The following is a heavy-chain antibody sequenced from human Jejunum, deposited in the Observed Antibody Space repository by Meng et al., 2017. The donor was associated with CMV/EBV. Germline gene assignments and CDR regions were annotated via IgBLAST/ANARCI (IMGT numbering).Heavy chain of an antibody. V-gene: IGHV3-53*01. CDR3: VRNGAGDH. D-gene: IGHD4-17*01. Sequence: EVQLVASGGGLIQPGGSLILSCAAAGFSVRTVYMNWVRQAPGKGLEWVSVIYTDGDTYYADSVKGRFTISRDISNNMLFLQMNRLRAEDTAVYYCVRNGAGDHWGQGTLVTVSS. CDR2: IYTDGDT. J-gene: IGHJ4*02. CDR1: GFSVRTVY.